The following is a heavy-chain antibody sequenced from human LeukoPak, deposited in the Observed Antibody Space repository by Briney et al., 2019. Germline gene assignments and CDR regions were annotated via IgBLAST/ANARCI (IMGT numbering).Heavy chain of an antibody. CDR2: ISSDGSRT. J-gene: IGHJ4*02. D-gene: IGHD3-10*01. CDR3: ARETAVSGGIFFDR. V-gene: IGHV3-74*01. CDR1: GFTFSSYW. Sequence: PGGSLRLSCAASGFTFSSYWMHWVRQAPGKGLVWVSRISSDGSRTNYADSVQGRLTISRDNAKNTLFLHMNSLRAEDTAVYYCARETAVSGGIFFDRWGQGTLVTVSS.